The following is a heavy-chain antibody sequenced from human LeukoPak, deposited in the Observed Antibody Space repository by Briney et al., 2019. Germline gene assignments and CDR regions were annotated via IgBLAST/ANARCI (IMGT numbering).Heavy chain of an antibody. CDR2: INQDGSEK. CDR3: AREGCSGGSCYHNWFDP. D-gene: IGHD2-15*01. CDR1: GFTFSSYW. Sequence: GGSLRLSCAASGFTFSSYWMRWVRQAPGKGLEGVANINQDGSEKYYVDSVKGRFTISRDNAKNSLYLQMNSLRAEDTAVYYCAREGCSGGSCYHNWFDPWGQGTLVTVSS. J-gene: IGHJ5*02. V-gene: IGHV3-7*01.